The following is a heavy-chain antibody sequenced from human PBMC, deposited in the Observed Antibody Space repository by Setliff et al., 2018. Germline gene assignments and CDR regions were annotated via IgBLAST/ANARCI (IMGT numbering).Heavy chain of an antibody. D-gene: IGHD3-10*01. CDR3: ARHDARGYYYYMDV. CDR2: IYTSWST. J-gene: IGHJ6*03. CDR1: GDSISSRRSY. V-gene: IGHV4-61*09. Sequence: SETLSLTCTVSGDSISSRRSYWGWFRQPAGKGLEWIGQIYTSWSTNYNPSLKSPVTISIDTSKNQFSLKLSSVTAADTAIYYCARHDARGYYYYMDVWGEGTTVTVSS.